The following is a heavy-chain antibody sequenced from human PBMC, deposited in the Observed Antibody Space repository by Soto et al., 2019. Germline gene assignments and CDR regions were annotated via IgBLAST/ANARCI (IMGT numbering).Heavy chain of an antibody. J-gene: IGHJ4*02. CDR2: ISFNGINT. CDR1: GFLFSDYA. V-gene: IGHV3-30-3*01. Sequence: GGSLRLSCAASGFLFSDYAMHWVRQTPGRGPEWLALISFNGINTYYADSVKGRFTISRDNSKNTLYLQMSTLGAEDTAVYYCARDVSGFEYFDLWGQGTLVTVSS. D-gene: IGHD3-9*01. CDR3: ARDVSGFEYFDL.